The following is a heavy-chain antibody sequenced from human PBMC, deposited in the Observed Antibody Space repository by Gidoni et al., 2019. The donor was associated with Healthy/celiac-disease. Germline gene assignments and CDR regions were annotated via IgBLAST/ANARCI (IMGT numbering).Heavy chain of an antibody. D-gene: IGHD2-15*01. Sequence: QVQLVASGGGVVQPGRSMSLSCAASGFTFRCYAMHWGRQAPGKGREWGAVISYDGRSKYYAASVEGRFIISRDNSKTTLYLQMNSLRAEDTAVYYCAGYDRSGVVAATGYYGMDVWGKGTTVTVSS. CDR3: AGYDRSGVVAATGYYGMDV. CDR2: ISYDGRSK. CDR1: GFTFRCYA. V-gene: IGHV3-30-3*01. J-gene: IGHJ6*04.